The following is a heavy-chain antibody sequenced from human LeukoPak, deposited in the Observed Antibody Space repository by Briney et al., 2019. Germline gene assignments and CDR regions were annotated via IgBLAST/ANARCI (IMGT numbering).Heavy chain of an antibody. CDR2: ISSSSSYI. Sequence: GGSLRLSCAASGFAFSSYSMNWVRRAPGKGLEWVSSISSSSSYIYYADSVKGRFTISRDNAKNSLYLQMNSLRAEDTAVYYCARVRGVVVVPAAPFDYWDQGTLVTASS. CDR1: GFAFSSYS. V-gene: IGHV3-21*01. J-gene: IGHJ4*02. CDR3: ARVRGVVVVPAAPFDY. D-gene: IGHD2-2*01.